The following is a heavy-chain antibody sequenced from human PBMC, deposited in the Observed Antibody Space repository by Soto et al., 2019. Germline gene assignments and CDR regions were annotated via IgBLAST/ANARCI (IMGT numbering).Heavy chain of an antibody. CDR3: ARASPYIVVVVAATFLIDY. V-gene: IGHV1-18*01. CDR2: ISAYNGNT. D-gene: IGHD2-15*01. J-gene: IGHJ4*02. Sequence: ASVKVSCKASGYTFTSHGISWVRQAPGQGLEWMGWISAYNGNTNYAQKLQGRVTMTTDTSTSTAYMELRSLRSDDTAVYYCARASPYIVVVVAATFLIDYWGQGTLVTVSS. CDR1: GYTFTSHG.